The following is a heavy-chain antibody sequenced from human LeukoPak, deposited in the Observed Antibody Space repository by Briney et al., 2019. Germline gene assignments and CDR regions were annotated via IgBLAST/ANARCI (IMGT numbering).Heavy chain of an antibody. CDR1: GDSVSRDSIA. D-gene: IGHD6-19*01. J-gene: IGHJ4*02. Sequence: SQTLSLTCVISGDSVSRDSIAWNWIRQFPSRGLEWLGRTYYKSAWYNDYAVSVKGRIIINPDTSKNQFSLQLNSVTPEDTAVYYCARGTGWPQFDYWGQGTLVTVPS. CDR2: TYYKSAWYN. CDR3: ARGTGWPQFDY. V-gene: IGHV6-1*01.